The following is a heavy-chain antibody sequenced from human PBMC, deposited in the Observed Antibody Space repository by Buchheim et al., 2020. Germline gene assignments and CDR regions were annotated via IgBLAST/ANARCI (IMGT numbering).Heavy chain of an antibody. CDR3: AKDFSAVTTKPVWAEFDY. Sequence: QVQLVESGGGVVQPGRSLRLSCAASGFTFSSYGMHWVRQAPGKGLEWVAVISYDGSNKYYADSVKGRFTISRDNSKNTLYLQMNSLRAEDTAVYYCAKDFSAVTTKPVWAEFDYWGQGTL. CDR2: ISYDGSNK. CDR1: GFTFSSYG. V-gene: IGHV3-30*18. D-gene: IGHD4-17*01. J-gene: IGHJ4*02.